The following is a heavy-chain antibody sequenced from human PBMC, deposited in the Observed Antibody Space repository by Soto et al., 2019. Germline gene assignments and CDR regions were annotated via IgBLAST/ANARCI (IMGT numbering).Heavy chain of an antibody. CDR3: ASAKAAAGTLDYFDY. CDR2: TNAGNGNT. J-gene: IGHJ4*02. CDR1: RYTFTSYA. V-gene: IGHV1-3*01. Sequence: GASVKVSCKASRYTFTSYAMHWVRQAPGQRLEWMGWTNAGNGNTKYSQKFQGRVTITRDTSASTAYMELSSLRSEDTAVYYCASAKAAAGTLDYFDYWGQGTLVTVSS. D-gene: IGHD6-13*01.